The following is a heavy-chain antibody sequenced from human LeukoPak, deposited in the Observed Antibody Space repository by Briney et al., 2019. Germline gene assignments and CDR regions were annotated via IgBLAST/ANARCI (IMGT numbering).Heavy chain of an antibody. CDR1: GYTFTSYY. J-gene: IGHJ6*02. CDR2: INPSGGST. Sequence: RASVKVSCKASGYTFTSYYLHWVRQAPGQGLEWMGIINPSGGSTSCAQNFQGRVTMTRDTSTSTVYMELSSLRSEDTAVYYCARAGSSSLPGMDVWGQGTTVTVSS. CDR3: ARAGSSSLPGMDV. D-gene: IGHD6-6*01. V-gene: IGHV1-46*01.